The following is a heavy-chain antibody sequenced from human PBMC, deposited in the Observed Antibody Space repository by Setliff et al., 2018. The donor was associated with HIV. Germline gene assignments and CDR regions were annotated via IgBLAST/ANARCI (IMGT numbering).Heavy chain of an antibody. CDR2: IYYSGSS. D-gene: IGHD3-16*01. CDR3: ARVSTDYVWGSFLSSGPYYFDF. CDR1: SASISSSGYY. Sequence: PSETLSLTCTVSSASISSSGYYWGWIRQPPGRGLEWIGSIYYSGSSYYNPSLKSRVTISVDTSKSQFSLKLTSVTAADTAAYFCARVSTDYVWGSFLSSGPYYFDFWGQGALVTVSS. V-gene: IGHV4-39*01. J-gene: IGHJ4*02.